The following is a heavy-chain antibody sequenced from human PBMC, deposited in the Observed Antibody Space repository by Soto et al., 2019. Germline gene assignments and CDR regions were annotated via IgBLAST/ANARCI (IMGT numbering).Heavy chain of an antibody. Sequence: SETLSLTCTLSGGSINGYYWTWIRQPPGKGLEWIGSIYYIGNTNYNPSLKSRVTISVDTSKNQFSLRLSSVTAADTAVYYCARRTYGYPDYWGQGTLVTVPQ. CDR2: IYYIGNT. V-gene: IGHV4-59*01. CDR3: ARRTYGYPDY. CDR1: GGSINGYY. D-gene: IGHD5-18*01. J-gene: IGHJ4*02.